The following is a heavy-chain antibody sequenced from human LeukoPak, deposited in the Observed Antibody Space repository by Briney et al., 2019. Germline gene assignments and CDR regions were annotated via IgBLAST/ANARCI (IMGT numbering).Heavy chain of an antibody. J-gene: IGHJ4*02. CDR1: GFTFSGSA. D-gene: IGHD5-18*01. Sequence: GRTLRLSCAASGFTFSGSAMHWVRQASAKGLEWVGRIRSKANRYPTAYAASVKVRCTISRDEAKNTAYLQMNSLKAEDSAVYYCTSRGYSYGSPSYYFDYWGQGTLVTVSS. CDR3: TSRGYSYGSPSYYFDY. CDR2: IRSKANRYPT. V-gene: IGHV3-73*01.